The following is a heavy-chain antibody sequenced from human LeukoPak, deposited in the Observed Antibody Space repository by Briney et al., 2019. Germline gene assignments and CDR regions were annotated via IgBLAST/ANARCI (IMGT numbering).Heavy chain of an antibody. CDR3: ASYDIYPPHRFDP. CDR2: IIPIFGTA. J-gene: IGHJ5*02. D-gene: IGHD3-9*01. V-gene: IGHV1-69*01. Sequence: SVKVSCKAPGGTFSSYAISWVRQAPGQGLEWMGGIIPIFGTANYAQKFQGRVTITADESTSTAYMELSSLRSEDTAVYYCASYDIYPPHRFDPWGQGTLVTVSS. CDR1: GGTFSSYA.